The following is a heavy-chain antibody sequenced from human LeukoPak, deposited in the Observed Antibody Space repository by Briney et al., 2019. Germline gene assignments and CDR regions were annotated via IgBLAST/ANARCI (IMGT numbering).Heavy chain of an antibody. CDR1: GYTFTGYY. CDR3: ARPYGTSGYYNYYLDY. Sequence: ASVKVSCKASGYTFTGYYMHWVRQAPGQGREWMGWISAYNVNTNYAQKFQGRVTMTTDTSTSTAYMELRSLKSDDTAVYFCARPYGTSGYYNYYLDYWGQGTLVTVSS. J-gene: IGHJ4*02. D-gene: IGHD3-22*01. V-gene: IGHV1-18*04. CDR2: ISAYNVNT.